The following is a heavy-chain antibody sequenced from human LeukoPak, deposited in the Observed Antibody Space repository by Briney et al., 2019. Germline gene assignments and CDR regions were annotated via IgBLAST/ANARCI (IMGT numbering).Heavy chain of an antibody. Sequence: ASVKVSCKASGYTFTSYDINWVRQATGQGLEWMGWINPNSGGTNYAQKFQGRVTMTRDTSISTAYMELSRLRSDDTAVYYCARDVGLWFGELSVPDFDYWGQGTLVTVSS. J-gene: IGHJ4*02. V-gene: IGHV1-2*02. CDR1: GYTFTSYD. D-gene: IGHD3-10*01. CDR3: ARDVGLWFGELSVPDFDY. CDR2: INPNSGGT.